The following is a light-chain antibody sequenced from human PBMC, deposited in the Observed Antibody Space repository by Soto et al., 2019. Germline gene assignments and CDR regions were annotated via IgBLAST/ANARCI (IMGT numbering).Light chain of an antibody. V-gene: IGLV2-8*01. CDR2: EVD. Sequence: QSALTQPPSASGSPGQSVTISCTGTSSDVGAYNYVSWYQQHPGKAPKLLIYEVDHRPSGVPDRFSGSKSANTASLTVSGLQPEDEADYYCSSYTGTDHLLYVFGTGTKLTVL. CDR3: SSYTGTDHLLYV. J-gene: IGLJ1*01. CDR1: SSDVGAYNY.